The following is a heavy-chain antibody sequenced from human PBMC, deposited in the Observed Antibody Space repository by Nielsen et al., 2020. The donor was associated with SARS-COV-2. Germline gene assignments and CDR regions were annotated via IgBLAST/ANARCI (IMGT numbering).Heavy chain of an antibody. CDR3: AREIGSWYGMDV. V-gene: IGHV3-30*19. CDR1: GFTFSSYG. J-gene: IGHJ6*02. Sequence: GGSLRLSCAASGFTFSSYGMHWVRQAPGKGLEWVALISYDGSHDYYTDSVKGRFTISRDNSKNTLYLQMKSLKTEDTAAYYCAREIGSWYGMDVWGQGTTVTVSS. CDR2: ISYDGSHD. D-gene: IGHD6-13*01.